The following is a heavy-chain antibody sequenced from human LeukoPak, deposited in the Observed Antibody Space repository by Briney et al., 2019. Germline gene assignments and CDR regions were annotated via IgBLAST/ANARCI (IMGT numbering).Heavy chain of an antibody. V-gene: IGHV3-30*18. CDR2: ISYDGSNK. Sequence: GGSLRLSCAASGFTFSSYGMHWVRQAPGKGPEWVAVISYDGSNKYYADSVKGRFTISRDNSKNTLYLRMNSLRAEDTAVYYCAKDTGSSGYYYISDGFDIWGQGTMVTVSS. J-gene: IGHJ3*02. CDR1: GFTFSSYG. D-gene: IGHD3-22*01. CDR3: AKDTGSSGYYYISDGFDI.